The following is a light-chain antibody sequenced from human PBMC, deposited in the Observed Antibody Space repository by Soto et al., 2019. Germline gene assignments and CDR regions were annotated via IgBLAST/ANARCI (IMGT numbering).Light chain of an antibody. V-gene: IGKV1-12*01. CDR3: QQLNSYPPT. Sequence: IQMTQSPSSVSASVGDRVTITCLARKDSRRWVAWHQQKPGKPPKMLVYSASTLQSGVPSRFSGSGYGQDFTHNISSLQPEDSATYFCQQLNSYPPTFGQGTRLEIK. CDR2: SAS. J-gene: IGKJ5*01. CDR1: KDSRRW.